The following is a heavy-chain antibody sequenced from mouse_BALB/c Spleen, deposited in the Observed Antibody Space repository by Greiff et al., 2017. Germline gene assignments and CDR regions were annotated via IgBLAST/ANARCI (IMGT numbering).Heavy chain of an antibody. D-gene: IGHD2-12*01. Sequence: DVKLVESGGGLVKPGGSLKLSCAASGFTFSSYTMSWVRQTPEKRLEWVATISSGGSYTYYPDSVKGRFTISRDNAKNTLYLQMSSLKSEDTAMYYCTRDSYDYDAMDYWGQGTSVTVSS. V-gene: IGHV5-6-4*01. CDR1: GFTFSSYT. CDR2: ISSGGSYT. J-gene: IGHJ4*01. CDR3: TRDSYDYDAMDY.